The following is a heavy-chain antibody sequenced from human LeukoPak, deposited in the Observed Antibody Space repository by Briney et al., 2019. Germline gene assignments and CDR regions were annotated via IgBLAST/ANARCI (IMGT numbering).Heavy chain of an antibody. CDR1: GFSFSSYA. CDR3: ARGRIKYSSSKNWFDP. D-gene: IGHD6-13*01. J-gene: IGHJ5*02. CDR2: ISGRDGST. Sequence: GGSLRLSCAASGFSFSSYAMSWVRQAPGKGLEWVSGISGRDGSTYYADSVKGRFTISRDNAKNSLYLQMNSLRAEDTAVYYCARGRIKYSSSKNWFDPWGQGTLVTVSS. V-gene: IGHV3-23*01.